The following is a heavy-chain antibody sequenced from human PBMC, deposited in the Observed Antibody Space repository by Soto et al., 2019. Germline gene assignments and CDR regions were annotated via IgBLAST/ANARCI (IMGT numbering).Heavy chain of an antibody. Sequence: PGGSLRLSCAASGFILNRYAMHWVRQAPGKGLEWVAVISFDGSNENFGDSVKGRFALTRDTSKNTLYLHMNDLRAEDTTRYYCVKDRAVAGVFDYWGQGTLVTVSS. CDR3: VKDRAVAGVFDY. D-gene: IGHD6-19*01. V-gene: IGHV3-30*18. CDR1: GFILNRYA. J-gene: IGHJ4*02. CDR2: ISFDGSNE.